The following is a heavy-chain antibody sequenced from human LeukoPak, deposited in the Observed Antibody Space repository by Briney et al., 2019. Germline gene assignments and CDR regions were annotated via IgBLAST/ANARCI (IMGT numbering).Heavy chain of an antibody. CDR3: ARETRAIEYSSSSDAFDI. J-gene: IGHJ3*02. Sequence: PGGSLRLSCVASGFTFSGSTMLWVRQASGKGLEWVSSISSSSSYIYYADSVKGRFTISRDNAKNSLYLQMNSLRAEDTAVYYCARETRAIEYSSSSDAFDIWGQGTMVTVSS. D-gene: IGHD6-6*01. V-gene: IGHV3-21*01. CDR1: GFTFSGST. CDR2: ISSSSSYI.